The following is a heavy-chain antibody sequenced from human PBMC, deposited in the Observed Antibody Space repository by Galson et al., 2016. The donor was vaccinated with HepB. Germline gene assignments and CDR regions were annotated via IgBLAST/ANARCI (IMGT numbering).Heavy chain of an antibody. J-gene: IGHJ5*02. V-gene: IGHV1-69*13. CDR3: AKMGTTGNWFDP. D-gene: IGHD1-14*01. Sequence: SVKVSCKATGYTSTTYYIHWVRQAPGQGLEWMGVILPSFGTTNYAQKFQGRVTITADESTTTAYMELSSLRSEDTAVYYCAKMGTTGNWFDPWGQGTLVTVSS. CDR2: ILPSFGTT. CDR1: GYTSTTYY.